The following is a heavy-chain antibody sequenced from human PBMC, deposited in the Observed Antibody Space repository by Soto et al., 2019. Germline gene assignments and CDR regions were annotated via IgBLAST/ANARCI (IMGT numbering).Heavy chain of an antibody. CDR2: IYYSGST. CDR3: ARVRYCSGGSCYGAFDI. V-gene: IGHV4-59*01. J-gene: IGHJ3*02. Sequence: SETLSLTCTVSGGSISSYYWSWIRQPPGKGLEWIGYIYYSGSTNYNPSLKSRVTISVDTSKNQFSLKLSSVTAADTAVYYCARVRYCSGGSCYGAFDIWGQGTMVTVS. D-gene: IGHD2-15*01. CDR1: GGSISSYY.